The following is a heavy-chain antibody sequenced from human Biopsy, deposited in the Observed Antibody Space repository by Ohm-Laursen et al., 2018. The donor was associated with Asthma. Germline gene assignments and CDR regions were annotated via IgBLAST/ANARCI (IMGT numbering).Heavy chain of an antibody. J-gene: IGHJ3*02. D-gene: IGHD3-22*01. V-gene: IGHV3-30*03. CDR2: VSSDGPNK. Sequence: SLRLSCSASGFVFSQCGMHWVRQGPGKGLEWVALVSSDGPNKYYEDSVKGRFTISRDNSRNRLYLQINSLTVEDSAVYFCARQSGQEYGDSIPFDTWGQGTKVAVSS. CDR1: GFVFSQCG. CDR3: ARQSGQEYGDSIPFDT.